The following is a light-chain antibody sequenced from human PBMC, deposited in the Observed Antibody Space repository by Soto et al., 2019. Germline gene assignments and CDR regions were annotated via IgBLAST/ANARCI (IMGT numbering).Light chain of an antibody. V-gene: IGKV3-20*01. J-gene: IGKJ5*01. Sequence: EIVLTQSPGTLSLSPGERATLSCRASQSVSSNYLAWYQQKPGQAPSLLIYGASSRATGIPDRFSGSGSGTDVTLTISRLESEDFAMYYCQQYGTSAPITFGQGTRLEIE. CDR3: QQYGTSAPIT. CDR1: QSVSSNY. CDR2: GAS.